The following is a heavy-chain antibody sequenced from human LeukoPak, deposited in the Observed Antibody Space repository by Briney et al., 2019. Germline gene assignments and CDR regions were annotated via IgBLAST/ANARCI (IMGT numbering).Heavy chain of an antibody. CDR2: IYSGGRT. V-gene: IGHV3-66*01. CDR1: GFTVSSTY. Sequence: GGSLRLSCAASGFTVSSTYMSWVRQAPGKGLEWVSVIYSGGRTDYADSVKGRFTISRDNSKNTLYLQLNSLRAEDTAVYYCARDRVYYYDSSGYYVYWGQGTLVTVSS. J-gene: IGHJ4*02. D-gene: IGHD3-22*01. CDR3: ARDRVYYYDSSGYYVY.